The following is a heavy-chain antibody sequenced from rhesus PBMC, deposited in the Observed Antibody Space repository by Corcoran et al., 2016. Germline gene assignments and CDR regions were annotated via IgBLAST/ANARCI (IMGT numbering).Heavy chain of an antibody. J-gene: IGHJ4*01. CDR3: ARGGSSGWFGY. V-gene: IGHV4-122*02. Sequence: QVQLQESGPGLVKPSETLSLTCAVSGYSISRGYYWSWLRQPPGKGLEWIGSITYGGSTSYNPSLKSRVTISRDTSKNQFSLKLSSVTAADTAVYYCARGGSSGWFGYWGQGVLVTVSS. CDR1: GYSISRGYY. CDR2: ITYGGST. D-gene: IGHD6-31*01.